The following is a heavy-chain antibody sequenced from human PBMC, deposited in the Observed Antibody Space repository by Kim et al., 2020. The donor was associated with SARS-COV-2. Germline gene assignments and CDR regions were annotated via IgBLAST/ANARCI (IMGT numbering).Heavy chain of an antibody. Sequence: GGSLRLSCAASGFTFSRYTMNWVRQAPGKRLEWLSYITSSSGTLYYADSVKGRFTVSRDNAKNSLYLQMNSLRDDDTAVYYCAKGWDSSEYYRNIDSWGQGTVVSVS. V-gene: IGHV3-48*02. J-gene: IGHJ4*02. CDR2: ITSSSGTL. D-gene: IGHD3-22*01. CDR3: AKGWDSSEYYRNIDS. CDR1: GFTFSRYT.